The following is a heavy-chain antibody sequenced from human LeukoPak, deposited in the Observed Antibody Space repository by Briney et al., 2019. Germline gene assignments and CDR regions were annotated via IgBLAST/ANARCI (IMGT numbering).Heavy chain of an antibody. CDR1: GFIFSSYN. V-gene: IGHV3-48*01. CDR3: ARVFWSGYFIVDY. D-gene: IGHD3-3*01. Sequence: PGGSLRLSCAASGFIFSSYNMKWVRQAPGKGLEWISYLDSSSSTIYYADSVKGRFTISRGNAKNSLYLQMNSLRAEDTAVYYCARVFWSGYFIVDYWGQGTLVTVSS. J-gene: IGHJ4*02. CDR2: LDSSSSTI.